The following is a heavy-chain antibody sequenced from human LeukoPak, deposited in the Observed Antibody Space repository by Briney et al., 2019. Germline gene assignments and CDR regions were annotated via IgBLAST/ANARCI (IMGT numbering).Heavy chain of an antibody. D-gene: IGHD6-19*01. J-gene: IGHJ4*02. CDR1: GYTFTAYY. CDR2: MNPNSGGT. V-gene: IGHV1-2*02. CDR3: ARQGSNSSGWYPVDD. Sequence: ASLTVSCKTSGYTFTAYYIHWLRQAPGQGLEWMGWMNPNSGGTKYAQTFQGRVTLTRDTSISTAYLELSSLTSDDTAVYFCARQGSNSSGWYPVDDWGQGTLVTVSS.